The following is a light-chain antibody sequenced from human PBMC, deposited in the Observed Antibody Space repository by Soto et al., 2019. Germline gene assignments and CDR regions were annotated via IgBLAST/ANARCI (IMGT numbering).Light chain of an antibody. J-gene: IGLJ1*01. Sequence: QSVLTQPASVSGSPGQSITISCTGTSSDVGNYNYVSWYQQYPGRVPKLLIYMVNNRASGVSNRFSGSKSGKTASLTISGLQAEDEADYLCTSHRPGSSYVFGNGNKVTVL. CDR1: SSDVGNYNY. CDR3: TSHRPGSSYV. V-gene: IGLV2-14*01. CDR2: MVN.